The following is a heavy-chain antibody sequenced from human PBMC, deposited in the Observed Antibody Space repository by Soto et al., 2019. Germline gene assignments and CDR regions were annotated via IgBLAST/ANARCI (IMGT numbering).Heavy chain of an antibody. J-gene: IGHJ6*02. CDR2: IYYSGST. Sequence: SETLSLTCTVSGGSISSYYWSWIRQTPGKGLEWIGYIYYSGSTNYNPSLKSRVTISVDTSKNQFSLKLSSVTAADTAVYYCARLLLTGYYKGTYYYYGMDVWGQGTTVTVSS. V-gene: IGHV4-59*01. CDR1: GGSISSYY. D-gene: IGHD3-9*01. CDR3: ARLLLTGYYKGTYYYYGMDV.